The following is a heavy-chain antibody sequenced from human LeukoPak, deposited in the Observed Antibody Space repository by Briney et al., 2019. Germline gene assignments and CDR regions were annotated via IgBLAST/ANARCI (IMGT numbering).Heavy chain of an antibody. V-gene: IGHV1-69*05. CDR1: GGTFSSYD. CDR3: ASSHYYDSSGSDWYFDL. CDR2: IIPIFGTA. D-gene: IGHD3-22*01. J-gene: IGHJ2*01. Sequence: SVKVSCKASGGTFSSYDISWVRQAPGQGLEWMGGIIPIFGTANYAQKFQGRVTITTDESTSTAYMELSSLRSEDTAVYYCASSHYYDSSGSDWYFDLWGRGTLVTVSS.